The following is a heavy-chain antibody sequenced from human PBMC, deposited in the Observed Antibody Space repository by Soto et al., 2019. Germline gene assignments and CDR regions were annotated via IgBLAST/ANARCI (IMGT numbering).Heavy chain of an antibody. CDR2: ISGRGDIT. D-gene: IGHD2-2*02. J-gene: IGHJ4*02. CDR1: GFTFSDYA. Sequence: EVQLLESGGGLVQPGGSLRLSCAASGFTFSDYAMRWVRQAPGKGLEYVSSISGRGDITYYTDPVKGRFTISRDNSKSAVFLQMDRLRAEDTAIYYCAKGLGGSSYPLEDWGQGALVTVSS. CDR3: AKGLGGSSYPLED. V-gene: IGHV3-23*01.